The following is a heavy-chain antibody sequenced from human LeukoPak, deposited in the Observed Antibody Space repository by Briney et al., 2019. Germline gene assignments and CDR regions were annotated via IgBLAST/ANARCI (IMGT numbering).Heavy chain of an antibody. CDR1: GGSISSYY. Sequence: SETLSLTCTVAGGSISSYYWSWIRQPPGKGLEWIGYIYYSGSTNYNPSLKSRVTISVDTSKNQFSLKLSSVTAADTAVYYCASTSSRWSSAFDIWGQGTMVTVSS. V-gene: IGHV4-59*08. CDR3: ASTSSRWSSAFDI. D-gene: IGHD2-8*02. J-gene: IGHJ3*02. CDR2: IYYSGST.